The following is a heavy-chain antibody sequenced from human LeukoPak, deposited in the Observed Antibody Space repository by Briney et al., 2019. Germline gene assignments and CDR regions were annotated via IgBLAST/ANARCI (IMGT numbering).Heavy chain of an antibody. J-gene: IGHJ4*02. Sequence: ESGPALVKPTQTLTVTCTFSGFSLSTSGMCVSWIRQPPGKALEWLARIDWDDDKYYSTSLKTRLTISKDTSKNQVVLTMTNMAPVDKTTYYCARIRRGSYSSTWYVDYWGQETLVTVSS. V-gene: IGHV2-70*11. CDR3: ARIRRGSYSSTWYVDY. CDR1: GFSLSTSGMC. D-gene: IGHD6-13*01. CDR2: IDWDDDK.